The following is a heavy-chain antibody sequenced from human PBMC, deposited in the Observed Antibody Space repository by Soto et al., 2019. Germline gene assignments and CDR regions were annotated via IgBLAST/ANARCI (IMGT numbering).Heavy chain of an antibody. Sequence: QVQLVQSGAEVKKPGASLKVSCKASGYTFTSHGISWVRQAPGQGLEWMGWISANNGDTNYAQKFQGRVTVTTDTSTSTGYVELRSLRSEDTAVYYCARMVRGSNIDYYHYMDVWGKGTTVTVSS. CDR2: ISANNGDT. V-gene: IGHV1-18*01. CDR1: GYTFTSHG. J-gene: IGHJ6*03. CDR3: ARMVRGSNIDYYHYMDV. D-gene: IGHD3-10*01.